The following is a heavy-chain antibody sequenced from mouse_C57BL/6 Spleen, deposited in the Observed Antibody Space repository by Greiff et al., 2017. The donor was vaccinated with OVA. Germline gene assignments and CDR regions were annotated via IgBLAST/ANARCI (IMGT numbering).Heavy chain of an antibody. V-gene: IGHV5-4*03. Sequence: EVKLVESGGGLVKPGGSLKLSCAASGFTFSSYAMSWVRQTPEKRLEWVATISDGGSYTYYPDNVKGRFTISRDNAKNNLYLQMSHLKSEDTAMYYCARAAYYGSSYTDYWGQGTTLTVSS. CDR2: ISDGGSYT. CDR1: GFTFSSYA. CDR3: ARAAYYGSSYTDY. J-gene: IGHJ2*01. D-gene: IGHD1-1*01.